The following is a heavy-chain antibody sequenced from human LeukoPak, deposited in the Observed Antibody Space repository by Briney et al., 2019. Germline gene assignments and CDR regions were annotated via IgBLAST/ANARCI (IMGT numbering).Heavy chain of an antibody. CDR1: GGSISSSSYY. J-gene: IGHJ4*02. Sequence: SETLSLTCTVSGGSISSSSYYWGWIPQPPGKGLEGIGSIYYSGSTYYNPSLKSPVTISVDTSKNQFSLQLRSVSAADTAVYYCASTIKALDIVVVPAAIAFDYWGKGTLVTVSS. CDR3: ASTIKALDIVVVPAAIAFDY. D-gene: IGHD2-2*01. CDR2: IYYSGST. V-gene: IGHV4-39*01.